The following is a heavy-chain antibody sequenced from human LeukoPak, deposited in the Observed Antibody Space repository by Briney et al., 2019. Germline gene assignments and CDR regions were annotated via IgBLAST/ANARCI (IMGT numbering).Heavy chain of an antibody. Sequence: GGSLRLSCTVSGFTVSSNSMSWVRQAPGKGLEWVSFIYSDNTHYSDSVKGRFTISRDNSKNSLYLQMNSLRAEDTAVYYCARDGGYSYGKKGCFEKWGQGTLVTVSS. CDR2: IYSDNT. CDR1: GFTVSSNS. D-gene: IGHD5-18*01. CDR3: ARDGGYSYGKKGCFEK. J-gene: IGHJ4*02. V-gene: IGHV3-53*01.